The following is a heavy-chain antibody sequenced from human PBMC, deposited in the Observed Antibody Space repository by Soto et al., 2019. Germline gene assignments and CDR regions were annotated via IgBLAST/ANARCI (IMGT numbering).Heavy chain of an antibody. CDR2: IWNDGSNE. J-gene: IGHJ4*02. Sequence: GGSLRLSCEASGFTFSSYGMHWVRQAPGKGLEWVAIIWNDGSNEYYADSVKGRFTISRDNSKNTLYLQVSNLRAEDTAVYFCARDQTDSSGYSDSWGQGTLVTVSS. CDR3: ARDQTDSSGYSDS. D-gene: IGHD3-22*01. V-gene: IGHV3-33*01. CDR1: GFTFSSYG.